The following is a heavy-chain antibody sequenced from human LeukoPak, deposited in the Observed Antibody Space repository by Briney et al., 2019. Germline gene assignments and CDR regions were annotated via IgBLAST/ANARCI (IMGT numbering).Heavy chain of an antibody. CDR1: GGTFSSYA. V-gene: IGHV7-4-1*02. CDR2: INTNTGNP. Sequence: ASVKVSCKASGGTFSSYAISWVRQAPGQGLEWMGWINTNTGNPTYAQGFTGRFVFSLDTSVSTAYLQISSLKAEDTAVYYCASTVASPMDYYYYMDVWGKGTTVTVSS. J-gene: IGHJ6*03. CDR3: ASTVASPMDYYYYMDV. D-gene: IGHD6-19*01.